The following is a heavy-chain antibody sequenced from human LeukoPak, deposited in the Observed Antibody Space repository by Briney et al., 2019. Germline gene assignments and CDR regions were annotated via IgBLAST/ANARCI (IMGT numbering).Heavy chain of an antibody. D-gene: IGHD3-10*01. V-gene: IGHV1-2*02. CDR2: INPNTLST. CDR3: ARDSRMVRGVGIPLDY. J-gene: IGHJ4*02. Sequence: ASVKVSCKASGYTFTGYYMHWVRQAPGQGLEWMGWINPNTLSTNYAQKFQGRVTMTRDTSISTAYMELSRLRSDDTAVYYCARDSRMVRGVGIPLDYWGQGTLVTVSS. CDR1: GYTFTGYY.